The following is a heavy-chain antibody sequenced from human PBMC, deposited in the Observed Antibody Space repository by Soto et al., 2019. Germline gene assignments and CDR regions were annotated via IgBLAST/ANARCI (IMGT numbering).Heavy chain of an antibody. V-gene: IGHV3-33*01. CDR2: IVDGGSED. D-gene: IGHD3-3*01. CDR1: GFAFSGHG. CDR3: ARDDLYEDNGLDS. J-gene: IGHJ5*01. Sequence: QVQLVESGGGVVQPGRSLRLSCAASGFAFSGHGMHWVRQAPGMGLEWLAVIVDGGSEDHYADSVRGRFTISRDNSKNILYLEMNNLRVEDTTVYYCARDDLYEDNGLDSWGQGTLVTVSP.